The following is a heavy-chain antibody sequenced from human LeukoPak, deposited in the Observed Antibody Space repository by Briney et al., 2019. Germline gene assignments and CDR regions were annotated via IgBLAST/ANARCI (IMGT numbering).Heavy chain of an antibody. CDR3: AKDLRGYSYGYVY. Sequence: VQPGRSLRLSCAASGFTFSSYGMHWVRQAPGTGLEWVAVIWYDGSNKYYADSVKGRFTISRDNSKNTLYLQMNSLRAEDTAVYYCAKDLRGYSYGYVYWGQGTLVTVSS. CDR1: GFTFSSYG. V-gene: IGHV3-33*06. D-gene: IGHD5-18*01. J-gene: IGHJ4*02. CDR2: IWYDGSNK.